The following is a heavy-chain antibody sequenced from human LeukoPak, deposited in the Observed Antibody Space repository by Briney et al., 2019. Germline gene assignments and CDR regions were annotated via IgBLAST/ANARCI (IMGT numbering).Heavy chain of an antibody. J-gene: IGHJ4*02. V-gene: IGHV1-2*06. Sequence: ASVKVSCKASGYTFTSYDINWVRQAPGQGLEWMGRINPNSGGTNYAQKFQGRVTMTRDTSISTAYMELSRLRSDDTAVYYCARTGDLGLAFDYWGQGTLVTVSS. CDR3: ARTGDLGLAFDY. CDR2: INPNSGGT. D-gene: IGHD7-27*01. CDR1: GYTFTSYD.